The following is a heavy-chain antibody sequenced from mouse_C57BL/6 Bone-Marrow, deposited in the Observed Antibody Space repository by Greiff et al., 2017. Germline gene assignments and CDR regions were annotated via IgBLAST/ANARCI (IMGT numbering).Heavy chain of an antibody. J-gene: IGHJ2*01. D-gene: IGHD1-1*01. CDR2: IDPSDSYT. Sequence: QVQLQQPGAELVKPGASVKLSCKASGYTFTSYWMQLVKQRPGQGLEWIGEIDPSDSYTNYNQKFKGKATLTVDTSSSTAYMQLSSLTSEDSAVYYCARQDFDYYGSSHYFDYWGKGTTLTVSS. CDR1: GYTFTSYW. CDR3: ARQDFDYYGSSHYFDY. V-gene: IGHV1-50*01.